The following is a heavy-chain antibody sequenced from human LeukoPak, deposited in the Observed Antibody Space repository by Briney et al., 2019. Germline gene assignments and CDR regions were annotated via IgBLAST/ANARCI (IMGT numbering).Heavy chain of an antibody. D-gene: IGHD6-19*01. J-gene: IGHJ4*02. V-gene: IGHV3-43*01. Sequence: GGSLRLSCAASGFTFGDYTMHWVRRPPGKGLEWVSFVSWDGGNTYYADSVKGRFSASRDNSKDSLFLEMNSLSVEDSALYYCVKDIGVALTSFDSWGQGVLVTVSS. CDR1: GFTFGDYT. CDR2: VSWDGGNT. CDR3: VKDIGVALTSFDS.